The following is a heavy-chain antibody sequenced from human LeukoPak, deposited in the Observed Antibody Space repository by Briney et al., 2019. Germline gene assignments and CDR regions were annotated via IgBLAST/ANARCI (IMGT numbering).Heavy chain of an antibody. CDR2: ISYDGINK. J-gene: IGHJ4*02. Sequence: GRSLRLSCAASGFTFSSYGIHWVRQAPGKGLEWVAVISYDGINKYYADSVKGRFTISRDNSKNSLYLQMNSLRAEDTAVYYCARDQGDNYDSSGYYPYWGQGTLVTVSS. CDR3: ARDQGDNYDSSGYYPY. D-gene: IGHD3-22*01. V-gene: IGHV3-30*03. CDR1: GFTFSSYG.